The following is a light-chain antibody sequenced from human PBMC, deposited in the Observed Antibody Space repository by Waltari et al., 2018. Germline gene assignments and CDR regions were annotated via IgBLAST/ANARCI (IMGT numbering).Light chain of an antibody. V-gene: IGLV2-14*03. Sequence: QSALTQPASVSGSPGQAITISCTGSSSDVAGYTFVSWYQQHPGKVPKLMIYDVSNRPSGVSNRFSGSKSGNTASLTISGVQAEDEAEYYCSSRTSGSTRVVFGGGTKLTVL. CDR3: SSRTSGSTRVV. CDR2: DVS. J-gene: IGLJ2*01. CDR1: SSDVAGYTF.